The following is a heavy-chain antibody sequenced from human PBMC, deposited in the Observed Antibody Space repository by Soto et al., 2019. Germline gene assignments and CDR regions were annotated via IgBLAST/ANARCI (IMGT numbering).Heavy chain of an antibody. Sequence: PWGSLGLSCAASGFTFSSYAMNWVRQAPGKGLEWVSAISGSSGSTYYAGSVKGRFTISKDNSQNTLYLQMNSLRAEDTALYYCAKDAPLVPDTIFGVVINHADRAIFDYWGQGTLVTVSS. J-gene: IGHJ4*02. V-gene: IGHV3-23*01. CDR3: AKDAPLVPDTIFGVVINHADRAIFDY. CDR1: GFTFSSYA. D-gene: IGHD3-3*01. CDR2: ISGSSGST.